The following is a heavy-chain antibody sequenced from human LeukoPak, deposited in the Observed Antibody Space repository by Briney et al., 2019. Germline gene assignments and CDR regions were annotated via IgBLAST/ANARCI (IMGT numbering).Heavy chain of an antibody. CDR1: GISFRNYA. D-gene: IGHD3-10*01. Sequence: GGSLRLSCVASGISFRNYAMSWVRQAPARGPEWVSSLRGNDETFYADSVKGRFTLSRDDSGNTVFLQLNNLRVEDTAIYYCARASWVSDPDAVRWGQGTQVTVSS. J-gene: IGHJ4*02. V-gene: IGHV3-23*01. CDR2: LRGNDET. CDR3: ARASWVSDPDAVR.